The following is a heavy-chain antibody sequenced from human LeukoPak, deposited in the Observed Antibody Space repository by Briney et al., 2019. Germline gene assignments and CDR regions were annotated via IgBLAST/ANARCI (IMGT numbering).Heavy chain of an antibody. J-gene: IGHJ4*02. CDR3: AKDAPYSLDY. Sequence: GGSLRLSCAASGFTFSNYGMHWVRQAPGKGLEWVAIIWYDGSNKNYADSVKGRFTISRDNPKNTLYLQMNSLRAEDTAVYYCAKDAPYSLDYWGQGTQVTVSS. CDR2: IWYDGSNK. D-gene: IGHD2-15*01. V-gene: IGHV3-33*06. CDR1: GFTFSNYG.